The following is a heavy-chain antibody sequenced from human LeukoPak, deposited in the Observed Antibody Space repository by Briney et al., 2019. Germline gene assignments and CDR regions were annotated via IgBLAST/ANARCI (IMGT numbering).Heavy chain of an antibody. CDR1: GYTFTGYY. CDR3: ARWDGYSSSPDY. D-gene: IGHD6-13*01. Sequence: ASVKVSYKASGYTFTGYYMHWVRQAPGQGLEWMGWINPNSGDTDYAQKFQGRVTMTRDTSISATYMEVSRLRSDDTAVYYCARWDGYSSSPDYWGQGTLVTVSS. CDR2: INPNSGDT. J-gene: IGHJ4*02. V-gene: IGHV1-2*02.